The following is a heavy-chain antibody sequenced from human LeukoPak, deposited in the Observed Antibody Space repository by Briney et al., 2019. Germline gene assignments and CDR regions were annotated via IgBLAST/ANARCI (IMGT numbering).Heavy chain of an antibody. D-gene: IGHD4-17*01. CDR3: ARAYYGDYDAFDI. Sequence: SETLSLTCTVSGGSISSGDYYWSWIRQPPGKGLEWIGYIYYSGSTYYNPSLKSRVTISVDTSKNQFSLKLSSVTAADTAVYYCARAYYGDYDAFDIWGQGTMVTVSS. V-gene: IGHV4-30-4*08. J-gene: IGHJ3*02. CDR2: IYYSGST. CDR1: GGSISSGDYY.